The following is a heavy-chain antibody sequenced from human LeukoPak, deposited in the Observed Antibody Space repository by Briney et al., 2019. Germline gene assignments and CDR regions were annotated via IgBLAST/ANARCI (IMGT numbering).Heavy chain of an antibody. V-gene: IGHV4-39*07. CDR1: GDSIIGSNYY. Sequence: KPSETLSLTCTVSGDSIIGSNYYWDWVRQPPGKGLGGGGGVYYSGSTYYNPSLKSRVTLSVDTSKNQFSLKLISVTAADTAVYYCARSLGYCSGGSCYTSGYWGQGTLVTVSS. D-gene: IGHD2-15*01. J-gene: IGHJ4*02. CDR3: ARSLGYCSGGSCYTSGY. CDR2: VYYSGST.